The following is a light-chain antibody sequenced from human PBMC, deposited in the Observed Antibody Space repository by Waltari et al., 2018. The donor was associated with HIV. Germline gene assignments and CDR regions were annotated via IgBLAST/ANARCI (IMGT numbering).Light chain of an antibody. Sequence: SYELTQPPSVSVSPGQTASITCSGDKLGDKYSCWYQQRPGQSPVLVIYQDTKRPSAIPERFSGSNSGNTATLTICGTQALDESDYYCQAWDSSTGVFGGGTKLTVL. CDR1: KLGDKY. CDR2: QDT. J-gene: IGLJ2*01. V-gene: IGLV3-1*01. CDR3: QAWDSSTGV.